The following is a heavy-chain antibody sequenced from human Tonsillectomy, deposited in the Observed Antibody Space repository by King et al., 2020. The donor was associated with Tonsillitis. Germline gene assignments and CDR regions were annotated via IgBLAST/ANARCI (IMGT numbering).Heavy chain of an antibody. V-gene: IGHV4-59*01. CDR3: ARLYYDSAYYFDY. D-gene: IGHD3-22*01. CDR2: IFYSGST. CDR1: GGSISSYY. J-gene: IGHJ4*02. Sequence: LQLQESGPGLVKPSETLSLTCTVSGGSISSYYWSWIRQPPGKGLEWIGYIFYSGSTNYNPSLKSRVTISIDTSKNQFSLKLSSVTAADPAVYYCARLYYDSAYYFDYWGQGTLVTVSS.